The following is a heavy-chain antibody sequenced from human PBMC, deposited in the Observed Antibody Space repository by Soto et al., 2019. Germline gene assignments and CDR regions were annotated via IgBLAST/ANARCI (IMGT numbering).Heavy chain of an antibody. D-gene: IGHD3-22*01. CDR3: ARQIYDSDTGPNFQYYFDS. Sequence: GESLQISCNGSGYSIAVYCITLVRQKPGKGLEWMGRIDPSDSQTYYSPSFRGHVTISVTKSITTVFLQWSSLRASDTAMYYCARQIYDSDTGPNFQYYFDSWGQGTLVTVSS. V-gene: IGHV5-10-1*01. CDR1: GYSIAVYC. J-gene: IGHJ4*02. CDR2: IDPSDSQT.